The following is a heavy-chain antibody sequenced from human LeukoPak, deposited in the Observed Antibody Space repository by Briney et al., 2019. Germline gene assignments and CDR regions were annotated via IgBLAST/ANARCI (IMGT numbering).Heavy chain of an antibody. CDR3: ARDYGGSSPFDY. D-gene: IGHD4-23*01. V-gene: IGHV3-48*04. Sequence: PAGGSLRLSCAASGFTFSSYSMNWVRQAPGKGLEWVSYISSSGSTIYYADSVKGRFTISRDNAKNSLYLQMNRLRAEDTAVYYCARDYGGSSPFDYWGQGTLVTVSS. CDR2: ISSSGSTI. CDR1: GFTFSSYS. J-gene: IGHJ4*02.